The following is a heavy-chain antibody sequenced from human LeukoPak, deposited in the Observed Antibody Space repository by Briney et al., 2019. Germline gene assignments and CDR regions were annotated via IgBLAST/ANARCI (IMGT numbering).Heavy chain of an antibody. Sequence: PGGSRRLSCAASGFTFSDSAMNWVRQAPGKGLEWVSSINNVASHIYYADSVRGRFTISRDNSKNTLYLQMNSLRAEDTAVYYCAKDVLTTPYNWNYGALDYWGQGTLVTVSS. CDR3: AKDVLTTPYNWNYGALDY. J-gene: IGHJ4*02. D-gene: IGHD1-7*01. V-gene: IGHV3-21*01. CDR1: GFTFSDSA. CDR2: INNVASHI.